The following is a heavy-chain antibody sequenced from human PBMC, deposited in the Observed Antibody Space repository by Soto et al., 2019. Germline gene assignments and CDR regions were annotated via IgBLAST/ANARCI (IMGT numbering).Heavy chain of an antibody. CDR2: IVPMVGRT. J-gene: IGHJ3*02. Sequence: QVQLVQSGAEVKKTGSSVKVSCKASGGSFSSYTISWVRQVPGQGLEWMGRIVPMVGRTIYAQKFQGRVAISADKSTTTAYMDLSNLASEDTAMYYCALDSGSDVFDIWGQGTLVTVSS. CDR3: ALDSGSDVFDI. D-gene: IGHD3-10*01. V-gene: IGHV1-69*02. CDR1: GGSFSSYT.